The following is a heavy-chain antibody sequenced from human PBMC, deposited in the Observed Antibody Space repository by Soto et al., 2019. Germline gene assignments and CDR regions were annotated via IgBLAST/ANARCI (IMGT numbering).Heavy chain of an antibody. V-gene: IGHV1-46*01. CDR1: GFTFTSFY. D-gene: IGHD3-22*01. CDR3: AILYYYDSGDYYSNYQYYGMDV. J-gene: IGHJ6*02. Sequence: ASVKVSCKASGFTFTSFYMHWVRQAPGQGPEWMAIMHPYGGSTGYAQKFQGRVTLTRDTSTRTDYMELSSLRSDDTAVYYCAILYYYDSGDYYSNYQYYGMDVWGQGTTVTVSS. CDR2: MHPYGGST.